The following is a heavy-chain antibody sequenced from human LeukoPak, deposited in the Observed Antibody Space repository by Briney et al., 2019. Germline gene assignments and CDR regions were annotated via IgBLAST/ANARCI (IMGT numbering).Heavy chain of an antibody. CDR2: IYTSGSI. J-gene: IGHJ3*02. Sequence: PSETLSLTCTVSGGFISSYYWNWIRQPAGKGLECIGRIYTSGSINYNPSLKSRVTMSGDTSKNQFSLKLTSVTAADTAVYYCARGISGTFDAFDIWGQGTMVTVSS. D-gene: IGHD1-20*01. V-gene: IGHV4-4*07. CDR3: ARGISGTFDAFDI. CDR1: GGFISSYY.